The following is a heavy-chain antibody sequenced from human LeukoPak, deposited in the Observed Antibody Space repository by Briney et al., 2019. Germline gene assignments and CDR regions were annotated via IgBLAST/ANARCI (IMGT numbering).Heavy chain of an antibody. CDR2: IIPIFGTA. D-gene: IGHD6-19*01. Sequence: ASVKVSCKASGGTFSSYAISWVRQAPGQGLEWMGGIIPIFGTANYAQKFQGRVTITADESTSTAYMELSSLRSEDTAVYYCAREVGSSGPFDYWGQGTLVTVSS. J-gene: IGHJ4*02. CDR3: AREVGSSGPFDY. CDR1: GGTFSSYA. V-gene: IGHV1-69*13.